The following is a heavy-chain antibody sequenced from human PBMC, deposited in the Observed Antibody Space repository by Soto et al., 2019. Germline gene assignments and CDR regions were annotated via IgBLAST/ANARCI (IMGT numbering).Heavy chain of an antibody. J-gene: IGHJ6*02. CDR3: ARDPLKSVWFQRGISGYYGMDV. CDR1: GFTFNIYG. D-gene: IGHD3-22*01. CDR2: IWYDGSNK. Sequence: QVQLVESGGGVVQPGRSLRLSCVVSGFTFNIYGMHWVRLAPGKGLEWVALIWYDGSNKYYADSVKGRFTISRDNSKNTLYLQMNSLRAEDTAVYYCARDPLKSVWFQRGISGYYGMDVWGQGTTVTVSS. V-gene: IGHV3-33*01.